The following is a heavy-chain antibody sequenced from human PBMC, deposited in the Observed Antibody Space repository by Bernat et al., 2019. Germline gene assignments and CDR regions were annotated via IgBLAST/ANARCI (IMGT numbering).Heavy chain of an antibody. V-gene: IGHV3-30*03. D-gene: IGHD3-10*01. CDR2: ISYDGSNK. CDR3: AESRGWVGELFASYYYGMDV. J-gene: IGHJ6*02. Sequence: QVQLVESGGGVVQPGRSLRLSCAASGFTFSSYGMHWVRQAPGKGLEWVAVISYDGSNKYYADSVKGRFTISRDNSKNTLYLQMNSLRAEDTAVYYCAESRGWVGELFASYYYGMDVWGQGTTVTVSS. CDR1: GFTFSSYG.